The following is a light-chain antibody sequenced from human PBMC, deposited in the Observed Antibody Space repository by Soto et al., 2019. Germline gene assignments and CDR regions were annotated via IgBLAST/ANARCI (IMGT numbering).Light chain of an antibody. J-gene: IGKJ4*01. CDR1: QNIGSN. V-gene: IGKV3-15*01. CDR3: LQYEKWPPRLT. Sequence: VLTQPPATVSVSAGEGATLSCRASQNIGSNLAWYQQRSGRAPRLLTYCASKRATGVPAKFSGSGSGTEFTPTISSLQSEDFAVYYCLQYEKWPPRLTFGGGTKVDIK. CDR2: CAS.